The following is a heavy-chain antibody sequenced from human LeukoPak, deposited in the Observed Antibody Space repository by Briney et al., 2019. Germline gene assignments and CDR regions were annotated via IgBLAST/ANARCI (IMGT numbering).Heavy chain of an antibody. V-gene: IGHV4-4*07. Sequence: PSETLPHTCTVSGDSIGSYFWNGIGQSAGEGLEGIGHVYDGGRTNYNPSLKGRVTISVDTSRNLFPLRLSSVTAADTAVYYCARDYIVETGVVGFDMWGQGTMVTVSS. CDR3: ARDYIVETGVVGFDM. CDR2: VYDGGRT. CDR1: GDSIGSYF. J-gene: IGHJ3*02. D-gene: IGHD2-8*02.